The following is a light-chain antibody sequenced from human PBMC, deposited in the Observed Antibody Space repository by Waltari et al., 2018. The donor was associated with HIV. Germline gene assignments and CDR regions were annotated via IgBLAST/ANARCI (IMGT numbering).Light chain of an antibody. CDR2: EVT. CDR3: SSFANRDGFYVL. Sequence: QSALTQPPSASGSPGQSVTLSCTGTNSDIGTYDYVSWYQQHPGKAPKLVISEVTKLPSGVSYLFSGSKSGNTAFLTVSGLQAEDEADYYCSSFANRDGFYVLFGGGTRLTVL. V-gene: IGLV2-8*01. CDR1: NSDIGTYDY. J-gene: IGLJ2*01.